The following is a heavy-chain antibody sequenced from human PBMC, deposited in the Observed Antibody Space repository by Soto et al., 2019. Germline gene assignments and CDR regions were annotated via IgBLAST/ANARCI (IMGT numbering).Heavy chain of an antibody. V-gene: IGHV3-9*01. Sequence: TGGSLRLSCAASGFTFDDYAMHWVRQVPGKGLEWVSGINWDSDTIAYAASVRGRFTISRDNAKNSLYLQMNSLRPEDTALYYCAKDFHTNMALMDVWGKGTTVTVSS. D-gene: IGHD3-10*01. CDR3: AKDFHTNMALMDV. CDR2: INWDSDTI. J-gene: IGHJ6*03. CDR1: GFTFDDYA.